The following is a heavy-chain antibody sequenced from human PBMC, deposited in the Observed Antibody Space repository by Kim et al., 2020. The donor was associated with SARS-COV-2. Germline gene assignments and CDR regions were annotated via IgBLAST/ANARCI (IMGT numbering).Heavy chain of an antibody. V-gene: IGHV3-23*01. CDR3: AKEGGYYDILTGYYGDFDY. Sequence: GGSLRLSCAASGFTFSSYAMSWVRQAPGKGLEWVSAISGSGGSTYYADSVKGRFTISRDNSKNTLYLQMNSLRAEDTAVYYCAKEGGYYDILTGYYGDFDYWGQGTLVTVSS. J-gene: IGHJ4*02. D-gene: IGHD3-9*01. CDR1: GFTFSSYA. CDR2: ISGSGGST.